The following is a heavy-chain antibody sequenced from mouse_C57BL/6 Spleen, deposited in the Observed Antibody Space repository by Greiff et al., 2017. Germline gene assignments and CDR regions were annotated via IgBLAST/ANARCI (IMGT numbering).Heavy chain of an antibody. CDR1: GYTFTSYW. Sequence: VQLQQPGAELVRPGSSVKLSCKASGYTFTSYWMHWVKQRPIQGLEWIGNIDPSDSETHYNQKFKDKATLTVDKSSSTAYMQLSSLTSEDSAVYYCARFYSNYAYYYAMDYWGQGTSVTVSS. D-gene: IGHD2-5*01. CDR2: IDPSDSET. J-gene: IGHJ4*01. CDR3: ARFYSNYAYYYAMDY. V-gene: IGHV1-52*01.